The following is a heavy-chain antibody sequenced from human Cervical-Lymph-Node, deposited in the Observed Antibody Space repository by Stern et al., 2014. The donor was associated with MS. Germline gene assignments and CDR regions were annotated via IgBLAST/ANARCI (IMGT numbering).Heavy chain of an antibody. CDR1: GLTFSSYK. Sequence: VPLVESVGGLFKPGGSLRLSCEASGLTFSSYKMNWVTQAPGTVLEWVSSSTSAGYRYNADSLKGRFTISRDNAKNSLYLHMNSLRAEDTAVYYCARDDLRSYYGMDVWGQGTTVTVSS. CDR3: ARDDLRSYYGMDV. J-gene: IGHJ6*02. V-gene: IGHV3-21*01. CDR2: STSAGYR.